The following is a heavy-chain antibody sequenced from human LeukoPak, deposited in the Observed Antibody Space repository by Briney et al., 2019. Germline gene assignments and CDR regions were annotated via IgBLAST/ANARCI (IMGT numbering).Heavy chain of an antibody. J-gene: IGHJ4*02. CDR2: INTNTGNP. D-gene: IGHD3-10*01. CDR1: GYSFIKYD. CDR3: ARNNADGEGRFSY. V-gene: IGHV7-4-1*02. Sequence: GASVKVSCKASGYSFIKYDMNWVRQAPGQGLEWMGWINTNTGNPTCAQGFTGRFVFSLDTSVSTAYLQISGLKAEDTAVYYCARNNADGEGRFSYWGQGTLVTVSS.